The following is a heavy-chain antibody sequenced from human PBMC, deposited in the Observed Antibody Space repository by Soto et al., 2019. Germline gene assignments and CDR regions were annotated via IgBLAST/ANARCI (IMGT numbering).Heavy chain of an antibody. D-gene: IGHD2-8*01. V-gene: IGHV3-48*01. Sequence: EVQLVESGGGLVQPGGSLRLSCAASGFTFSSYSMNWVRQAPGKGLEWVSYISSSSSTIYYADSVKGRFTISRDNAKNSLYLQMSSLRAEDTAVYYCARDRGVVSVLIEWYFDLWGRGTLVTVSS. CDR2: ISSSSSTI. CDR1: GFTFSSYS. J-gene: IGHJ2*01. CDR3: ARDRGVVSVLIEWYFDL.